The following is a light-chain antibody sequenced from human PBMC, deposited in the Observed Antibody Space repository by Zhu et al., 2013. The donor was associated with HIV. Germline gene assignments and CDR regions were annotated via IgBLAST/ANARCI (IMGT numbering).Light chain of an antibody. CDR3: GTWDSSLSAGGV. Sequence: QSALTQPRSVSGSPGQSVTVSCTGTSSDVGSYDYVSWYQQHPDKAPKVIIYDVTKRPSGVPDRFSGSKSGNTASLTISGLQAEDEADYYCGTWDSSLSAGGVFGGGTKLTVL. V-gene: IGLV2-11*01. CDR1: SSDVGSYDY. CDR2: DVT. J-gene: IGLJ3*02.